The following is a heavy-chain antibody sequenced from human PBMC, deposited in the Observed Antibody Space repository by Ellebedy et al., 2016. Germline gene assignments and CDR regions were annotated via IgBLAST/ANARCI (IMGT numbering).Heavy chain of an antibody. J-gene: IGHJ4*02. CDR3: AGTPPED. CDR1: GDSLGSFY. Sequence: SETLSLXXTVSGDSLGSFYWNWIRQLPGEGLEWIGYISYNGGTNYNPSLKSRVTISVDTSKNQFSLKLSSVTAADTAVYYCAGTPPEDWGQGTLVTVSS. D-gene: IGHD1-14*01. V-gene: IGHV4-59*08. CDR2: ISYNGGT.